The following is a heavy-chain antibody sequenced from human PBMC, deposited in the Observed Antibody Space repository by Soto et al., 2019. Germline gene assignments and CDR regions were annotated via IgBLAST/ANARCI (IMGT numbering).Heavy chain of an antibody. Sequence: QVQLQESGPGLVKPSETLSLTCTVSGASIRGFYWSWIRQPPGKGLEWIGYIHYSGSTNYRPSLKSRVTFLVDTSRNQFSLKLSSVTAADTAVYYCATDYGGNAVFDYWGQGTRVTVSS. CDR3: ATDYGGNAVFDY. V-gene: IGHV4-59*12. CDR1: GASIRGFY. J-gene: IGHJ4*02. D-gene: IGHD4-17*01. CDR2: IHYSGST.